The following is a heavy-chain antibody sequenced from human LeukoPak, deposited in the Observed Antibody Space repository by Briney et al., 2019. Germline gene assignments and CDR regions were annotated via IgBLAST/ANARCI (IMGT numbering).Heavy chain of an antibody. Sequence: PGGSLRLSCAASGFTVSSNYMSWVHQAPGKGLEWVSVIYSGGSTYYADSVKGRFTISRDNSKNTLYLQMNSLRAEDTAVYYCARVAVDTAMPDYWGQGTLVTVSS. CDR3: ARVAVDTAMPDY. V-gene: IGHV3-66*02. J-gene: IGHJ4*02. CDR1: GFTVSSNY. D-gene: IGHD5-18*01. CDR2: IYSGGST.